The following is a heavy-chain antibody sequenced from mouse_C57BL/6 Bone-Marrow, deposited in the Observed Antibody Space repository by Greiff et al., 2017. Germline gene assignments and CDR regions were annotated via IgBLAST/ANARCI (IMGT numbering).Heavy chain of an antibody. CDR1: GYTFTDYN. Sequence: VQLQQSGPELVKPGASVKIPCKASGYTFTDYNMDWVKQSHGKSLEWIGDINPNNGGTIYNQKFKGKATLTVDKSSSTAYMELRSLTSEDTAVYYCARWAYSNYYFDYWGQGTTLTVSS. J-gene: IGHJ2*01. V-gene: IGHV1-18*01. CDR2: INPNNGGT. D-gene: IGHD2-5*01. CDR3: ARWAYSNYYFDY.